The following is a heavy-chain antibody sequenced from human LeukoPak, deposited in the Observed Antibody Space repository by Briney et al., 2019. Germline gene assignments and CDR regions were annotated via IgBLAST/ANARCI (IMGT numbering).Heavy chain of an antibody. CDR3: ARDVGTYYYGSGSPHFDY. D-gene: IGHD3-10*01. CDR1: GFTFSDYY. CDR2: ISSSSSYT. J-gene: IGHJ4*02. V-gene: IGHV3-11*06. Sequence: GGSLRLSCAASGFTFSDYYMSWIRQAPGKGLEWVSYISSSSSYTNYADSVKGRFTISRDNAKNSLYLQMNSLRAEDTAVYYCARDVGTYYYGSGSPHFDYWGQGTLVTVSS.